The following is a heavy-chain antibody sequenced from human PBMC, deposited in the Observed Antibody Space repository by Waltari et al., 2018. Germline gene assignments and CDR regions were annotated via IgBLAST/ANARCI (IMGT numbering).Heavy chain of an antibody. V-gene: IGHV4-39*01. CDR1: GGSLSSSSYY. J-gene: IGHJ4*02. D-gene: IGHD6-13*01. Sequence: QLQLQESGPGLVKPSETLSLTCTVSGGSLSSSSYYWGWLRQPPGKGLEWIGSIYYSGSTYYNPSLKSRVTISVDTSKNQFSLKLSSVTAADTAVYYCARHAAAAGPYYFDYWGQGTLVTVSS. CDR2: IYYSGST. CDR3: ARHAAAAGPYYFDY.